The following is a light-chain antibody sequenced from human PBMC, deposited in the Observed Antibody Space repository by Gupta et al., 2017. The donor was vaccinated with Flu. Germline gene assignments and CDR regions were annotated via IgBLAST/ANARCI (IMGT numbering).Light chain of an antibody. CDR3: HQYNNVPPS. Sequence: DIQMTQSPSSLSASVGDRVIITCQASQDINNYLTWFQQKPGKAPKLLIYDASNLEIGVSSRCSGSGSGTDFTFIISSLQPEDIATYYCHQYNNVPPSCGGGTKVELQ. CDR1: QDINNY. CDR2: DAS. V-gene: IGKV1-33*01. J-gene: IGKJ4*01.